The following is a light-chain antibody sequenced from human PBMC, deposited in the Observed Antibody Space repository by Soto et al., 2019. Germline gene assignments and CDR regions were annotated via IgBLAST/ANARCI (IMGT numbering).Light chain of an antibody. J-gene: IGKJ5*01. CDR3: LQHNSSPIT. CDR1: RTINTN. V-gene: IGKV1-39*01. Sequence: DVRMPQSPSSLSASVGDTITITCRASRTINTNLNWFQQKPGEPPRLLIYGASTLHDGVPSRFSVSGSGADFTLTISGLQPEDFASYYSLQHNSSPITFGQGTRLEIK. CDR2: GAS.